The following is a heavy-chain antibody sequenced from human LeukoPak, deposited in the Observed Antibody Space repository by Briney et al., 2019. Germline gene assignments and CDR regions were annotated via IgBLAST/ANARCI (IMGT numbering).Heavy chain of an antibody. CDR2: ISFDGSNQ. D-gene: IGHD1-26*01. CDR1: GFTFSSYG. Sequence: GGSLRLSCAASGFTFSSYGMHWVRQAPGKGLEWVALISFDGSNQYYADSVKGRFTISRDNSKNTLYLQMNSLRAEDTAVYSCAKPPEVGATVGYFDYWGQGTLVTVSS. CDR3: AKPPEVGATVGYFDY. J-gene: IGHJ4*02. V-gene: IGHV3-30*18.